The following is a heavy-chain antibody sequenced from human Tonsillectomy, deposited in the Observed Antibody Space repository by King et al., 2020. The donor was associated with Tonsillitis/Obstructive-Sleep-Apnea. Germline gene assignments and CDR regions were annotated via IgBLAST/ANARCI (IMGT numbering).Heavy chain of an antibody. J-gene: IGHJ4*02. CDR1: GFTFDDYA. CDR2: ISGDGGST. V-gene: IGHV3-43*02. Sequence: VQLVESGGGVVQPGGSLRLSCAASGFTFDDYAMHWVRQAPGKGLEWVSLISGDGGSTYYADSVKGRFTISRDNSKNSLYLQMNSLRTEDTALYYCAKGRARPVLRFLEWFHNLPDYWGQGTLVTVSS. CDR3: AKGRARPVLRFLEWFHNLPDY. D-gene: IGHD3-3*01.